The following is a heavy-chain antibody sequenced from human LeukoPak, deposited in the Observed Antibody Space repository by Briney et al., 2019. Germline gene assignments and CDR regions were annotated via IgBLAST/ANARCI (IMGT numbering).Heavy chain of an antibody. D-gene: IGHD2-8*02. CDR2: VSASGGTT. CDR1: GFAFNGYA. CDR3: AKETRVYGGVHASTNWTYA. V-gene: IGHV3-23*01. Sequence: GGSLRLSCAASGFAFNGYAMSWVRQAPGKGLEWVSAVSASGGTTYYADSVKGRFTISRDNSENTVYLQMNSLRVEDTALYFCAKETRVYGGVHASTNWTYAWGQGTLATVSS. J-gene: IGHJ5*02.